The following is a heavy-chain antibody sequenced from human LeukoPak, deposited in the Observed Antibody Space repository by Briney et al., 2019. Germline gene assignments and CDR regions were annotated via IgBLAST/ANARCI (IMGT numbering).Heavy chain of an antibody. Sequence: ASVKVSCKVSGYTLTELSMHWVRQAPGKGLEWMGGFDPEDGETIYAQKFQGRVTMTEDTSTDTAYMELSSLRSEDTAVYYCATVYRGRRTGPFFDYWGQGTLVTVSS. J-gene: IGHJ4*02. D-gene: IGHD1-1*01. V-gene: IGHV1-24*01. CDR2: FDPEDGET. CDR3: ATVYRGRRTGPFFDY. CDR1: GYTLTELS.